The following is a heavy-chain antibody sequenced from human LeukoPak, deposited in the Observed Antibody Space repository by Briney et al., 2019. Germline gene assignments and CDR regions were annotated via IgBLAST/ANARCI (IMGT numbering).Heavy chain of an antibody. CDR3: AKKRIAAAGKNDFDY. V-gene: IGHV3-23*01. CDR1: GFTFSSYA. CDR2: ISSSASLT. Sequence: GGSLRLSCAASGFTFSSYAVSWVRQAPGKGLEWVSLISSSASLTYYADSVKGRFTISRDNSKNTVYLQMNSLRVEDTAVYHCAKKRIAAAGKNDFDYWGQGTLVTVSS. D-gene: IGHD6-13*01. J-gene: IGHJ4*02.